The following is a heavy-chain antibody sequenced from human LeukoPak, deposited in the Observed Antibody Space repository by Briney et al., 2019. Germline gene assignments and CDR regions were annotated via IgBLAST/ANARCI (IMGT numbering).Heavy chain of an antibody. V-gene: IGHV3-53*01. D-gene: IGHD6-13*01. CDR2: IYTAGST. J-gene: IGHJ4*02. Sequence: GESLKISCAASGFTVSGNYMSWVRQAPGKGLEWVSVIYTAGSTYNADSVKGRFTISRDKSKNTLYLQMNTLRAEDTAVYFCAGGNSWPGLSYWGQGTLLTVSS. CDR1: GFTVSGNY. CDR3: AGGNSWPGLSY.